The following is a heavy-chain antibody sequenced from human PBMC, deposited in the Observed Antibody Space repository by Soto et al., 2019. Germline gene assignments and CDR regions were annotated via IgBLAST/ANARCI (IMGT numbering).Heavy chain of an antibody. J-gene: IGHJ3*02. CDR3: ATDNGHSSSWYPAFDI. D-gene: IGHD6-13*01. CDR1: GDSFSTNIAA. V-gene: IGHV6-1*01. CDR2: TYYRSKWYN. Sequence: SQTVSITGSISGDSFSTNIAACTWIRQSPSRGLEWLGRTYYRSKWYNDYAVSVKSRITINPDTSKNQFSLQLNSVTPEDTAVYYCATDNGHSSSWYPAFDIWRQGTMVTVSS.